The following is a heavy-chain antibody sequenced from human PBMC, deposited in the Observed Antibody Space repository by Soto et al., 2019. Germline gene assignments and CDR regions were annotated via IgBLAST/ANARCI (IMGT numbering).Heavy chain of an antibody. Sequence: GGSLRLSCAASGFTFSSYSMNWVRQAPGKXLEWVSSISSSSSYIYYADSVKGRFTISRDNAKNSLYLQMNSLRAEDTAVYYCARDRPDSSSSFSYYYYYGMGVWGQGTTATVSS. CDR1: GFTFSSYS. CDR3: ARDRPDSSSSFSYYYYYGMGV. CDR2: ISSSSSYI. V-gene: IGHV3-21*01. D-gene: IGHD6-6*01. J-gene: IGHJ6*02.